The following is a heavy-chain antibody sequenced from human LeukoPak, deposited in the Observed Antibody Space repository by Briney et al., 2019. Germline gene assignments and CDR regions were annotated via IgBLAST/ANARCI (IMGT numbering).Heavy chain of an antibody. J-gene: IGHJ6*02. D-gene: IGHD3-3*01. V-gene: IGHV4-34*01. Sequence: PSETLSLTCAVYGGSFSGYYWSWIRQPPGKGLEWIGEINHSGSTNYNPSLKSRVTISVDKSMDRFSLKLSSVTAADTAVYYCARGGYYDFWSGYPRRPDYYYYGMDVWGQGTTVTVSS. CDR3: ARGGYYDFWSGYPRRPDYYYYGMDV. CDR1: GGSFSGYY. CDR2: INHSGST.